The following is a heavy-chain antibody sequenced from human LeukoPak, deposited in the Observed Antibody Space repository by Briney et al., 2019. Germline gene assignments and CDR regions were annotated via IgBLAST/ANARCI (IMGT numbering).Heavy chain of an antibody. D-gene: IGHD6-13*01. CDR3: ARVIIAAAGNWFDP. CDR2: INHSGST. Sequence: PETLSLTCAVYGGSFSGYYWSWIRQPPGKGLEWIGEINHSGSTNYNPSLKSRVTISVDTSKNQFSLKLSSVTAADTAVYYCARVIIAAAGNWFDPWGQGTLVTVSS. CDR1: GGSFSGYY. V-gene: IGHV4-34*01. J-gene: IGHJ5*02.